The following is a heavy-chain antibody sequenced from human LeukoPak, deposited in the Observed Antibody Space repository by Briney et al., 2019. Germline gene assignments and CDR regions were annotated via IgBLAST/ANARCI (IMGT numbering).Heavy chain of an antibody. Sequence: PSETLSPTCAVYGGSFSGYYWSWIRQPPGKELEWIGQINHSGSTNYNPSLTSRVTISVDTSNNQFSLKLRSVTAADTAVYYCARNFDVWGQGTTVTVSS. J-gene: IGHJ3*01. CDR2: INHSGST. V-gene: IGHV4-34*01. CDR1: GGSFSGYY. CDR3: ARNFDV.